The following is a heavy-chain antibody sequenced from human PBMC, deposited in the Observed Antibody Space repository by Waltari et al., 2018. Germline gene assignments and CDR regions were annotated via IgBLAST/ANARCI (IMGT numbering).Heavy chain of an antibody. CDR1: GGSISSYY. V-gene: IGHV4-59*01. CDR3: ATSRGGYYFDY. D-gene: IGHD6-13*01. Sequence: QVQLQESGPGLVKPSETLSLTCPVSGGSISSYYWSWIRQPPGKGLEWIGYIYYSGSTNYNPSLKSRVTISVDTSKNQFSLKLSSVTAADTAVYYCATSRGGYYFDYWGQGTLVTVSS. J-gene: IGHJ4*02. CDR2: IYYSGST.